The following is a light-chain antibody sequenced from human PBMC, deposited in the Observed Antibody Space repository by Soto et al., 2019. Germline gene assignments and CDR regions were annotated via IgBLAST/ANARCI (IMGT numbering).Light chain of an antibody. Sequence: DIQMTQSHSTLSASVGDRVTITCRASQSISSWLAWYQQKPGKAPKLLIYKASSLESGVPSRFSGSGSGTEFTLTISSLQPDDFATYYCQQYNSYLTFGQGTKVEIK. J-gene: IGKJ1*01. CDR2: KAS. V-gene: IGKV1-5*03. CDR1: QSISSW. CDR3: QQYNSYLT.